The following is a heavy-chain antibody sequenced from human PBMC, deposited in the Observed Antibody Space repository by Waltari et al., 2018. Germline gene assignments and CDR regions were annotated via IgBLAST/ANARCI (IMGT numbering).Heavy chain of an antibody. CDR2: IYYSGST. CDR1: GGSISSYY. Sequence: QVQLQESGPGLVKPSETLSLTCTVSGGSISSYYWSWIRQPPGKGLEWIGYIYYSGSTNYNPSLKRRVTISVDTSKNQFSLKLSSVTAADTAVYYCARGVDLLTGYYPIRYFDLWGRGTLGTVSS. V-gene: IGHV4-59*01. D-gene: IGHD3-9*01. J-gene: IGHJ2*01. CDR3: ARGVDLLTGYYPIRYFDL.